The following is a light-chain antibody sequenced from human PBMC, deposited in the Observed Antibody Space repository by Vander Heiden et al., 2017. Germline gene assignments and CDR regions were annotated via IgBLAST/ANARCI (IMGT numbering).Light chain of an antibody. CDR2: EVS. Sequence: QSALTQPASVSGSPGQSIASSCTGTSSDVGSYNLVSGYQQNPGKAPKLMIYEVSKRPSGVSNRFSGSKSGNTASLTISGLQAEDEADYYCCSYAGSSSYVFGTGTKVTVL. V-gene: IGLV2-23*02. CDR1: SSDVGSYNL. J-gene: IGLJ1*01. CDR3: CSYAGSSSYV.